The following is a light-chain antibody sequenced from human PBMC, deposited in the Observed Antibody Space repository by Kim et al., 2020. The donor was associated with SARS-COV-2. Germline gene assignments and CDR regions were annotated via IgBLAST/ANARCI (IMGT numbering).Light chain of an antibody. Sequence: GQSITISCTGTSSDVGGYNYVSWYQQHPGKVPILLIYDVTNRPSGASNRFSGSKSGNTASLTIIGLQAEDEADYYCSSFTSSSTYVFGTTTKVTVL. CDR2: DVT. CDR1: SSDVGGYNY. CDR3: SSFTSSSTYV. J-gene: IGLJ1*01. V-gene: IGLV2-14*03.